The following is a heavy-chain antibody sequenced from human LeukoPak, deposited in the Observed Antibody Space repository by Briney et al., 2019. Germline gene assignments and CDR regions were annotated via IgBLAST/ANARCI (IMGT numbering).Heavy chain of an antibody. V-gene: IGHV1-2*02. CDR3: ARERAVAGTGVASY. CDR1: GYTFTGYY. D-gene: IGHD6-19*01. CDR2: INPNTGGT. Sequence: ASVKVSCKASGYTFTGYYMHWVRQAPGQGLEWMGWINPNTGGTNYAQKFQGRVTMTRDTSISTAYMELSRLRSDDTAVYYCARERAVAGTGVASYWGQGTLVTVSS. J-gene: IGHJ4*02.